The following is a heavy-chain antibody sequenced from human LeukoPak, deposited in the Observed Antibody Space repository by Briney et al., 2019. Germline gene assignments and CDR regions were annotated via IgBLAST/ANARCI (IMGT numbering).Heavy chain of an antibody. CDR1: GGTLCSYA. V-gene: IGHV1-69*05. CDR2: IIPIFGTA. J-gene: IGHJ3*02. CDR3: ARQRMRELRAFDI. D-gene: IGHD1-26*01. Sequence: GASLKLSCKASGGTLCSYAISWVRWAIGQGPGWVGGIIPIFGTANCAQKFQGRVTITTDESTSTAYMELSSLRSEDTAVYYCARQRMRELRAFDIWGQGTMVTVSS.